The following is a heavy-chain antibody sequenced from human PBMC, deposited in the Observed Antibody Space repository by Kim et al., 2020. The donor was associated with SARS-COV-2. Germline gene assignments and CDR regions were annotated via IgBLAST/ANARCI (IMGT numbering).Heavy chain of an antibody. CDR2: IIPIFGTA. Sequence: SVKVSCKASGGTFSSYAISWVRQAPGQGLEWMGGIIPIFGTANYAQKFQGRVTITADKSTSTAYMELSSLRSEDTAVYYCARSPGVFDWLSGNWFDPWGQGTLVTVSS. V-gene: IGHV1-69*06. CDR1: GGTFSSYA. J-gene: IGHJ5*02. CDR3: ARSPGVFDWLSGNWFDP. D-gene: IGHD3-9*01.